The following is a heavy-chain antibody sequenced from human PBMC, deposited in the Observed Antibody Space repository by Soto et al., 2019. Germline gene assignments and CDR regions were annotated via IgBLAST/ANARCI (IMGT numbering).Heavy chain of an antibody. CDR3: ARDLYSSGWLTGFDP. J-gene: IGHJ5*02. V-gene: IGHV3-66*01. D-gene: IGHD6-19*01. CDR1: GFTVNNNY. CDR2: IYSGGST. Sequence: ESGGGLVQPGGSLRLSCAASGFTVNNNYMSWVRQAPGKGLEWVSVIYSGGSTYYVDSVKGRFTMSRDNSKNTVYLQMNSLRAEDTAVYYCARDLYSSGWLTGFDPWGQGTLVTVSS.